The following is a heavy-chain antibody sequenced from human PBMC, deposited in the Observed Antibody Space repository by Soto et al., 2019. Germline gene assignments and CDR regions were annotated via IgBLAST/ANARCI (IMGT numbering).Heavy chain of an antibody. Sequence: SGGSLRLSCAVAGYTFGNHWMHWVRQAPGKGLEWVSRMNSDGSTTNYADSVKGRFTVSRDNAKNTLYLQMNSLRVEDTAVYYCATAEVDYWGPGTLVTVSS. V-gene: IGHV3-74*01. CDR3: ATAEVDY. J-gene: IGHJ4*02. CDR1: GYTFGNHW. CDR2: MNSDGSTT.